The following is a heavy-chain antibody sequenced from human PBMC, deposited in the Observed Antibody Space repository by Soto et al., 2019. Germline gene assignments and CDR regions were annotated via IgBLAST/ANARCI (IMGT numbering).Heavy chain of an antibody. CDR3: ARANLWFGELALTGV. J-gene: IGHJ6*02. D-gene: IGHD3-10*01. CDR1: GGSFSGYY. CDR2: INHSGST. V-gene: IGHV4-34*01. Sequence: SETLSLTCAVYGGSFSGYYWSWIRQPPGKGLEWIGEINHSGSTNYNPSLKSRVTISVDTSKNQFSLKLSSVTAADTAVYYCARANLWFGELALTGVWGQGTTVTVSS.